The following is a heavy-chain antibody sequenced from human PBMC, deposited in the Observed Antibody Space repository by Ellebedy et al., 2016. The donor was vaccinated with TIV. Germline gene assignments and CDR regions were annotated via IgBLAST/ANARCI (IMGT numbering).Heavy chain of an antibody. D-gene: IGHD5-18*01. CDR2: ISSSSSYT. CDR1: GFTFSDYY. Sequence: PGGSLRLSCAASGFTFSDYYMSWTRQAPGKGLEWVSYISSSSSYTNYADSVKGRFTICRDNAKNSLYLQMNSLRAEDTAVYYCARVDGYSYGYNPFDIWGQGTMVTVSS. V-gene: IGHV3-11*06. J-gene: IGHJ3*02. CDR3: ARVDGYSYGYNPFDI.